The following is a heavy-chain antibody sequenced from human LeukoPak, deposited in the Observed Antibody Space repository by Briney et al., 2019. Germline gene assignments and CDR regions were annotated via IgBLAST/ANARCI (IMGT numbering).Heavy chain of an antibody. V-gene: IGHV1-69*13. CDR1: GGTFSSYA. CDR2: IIPIFGTA. J-gene: IGHJ4*02. Sequence: SVKVSFKASGGTFSSYAISWVRQAPGQGLEWMGGIIPIFGTANYAQKFQGRVTITADESTSTAYMELSSLRSEDTAVYYCARDEDGYNYFSYWGQGTLVTVSS. D-gene: IGHD5-24*01. CDR3: ARDEDGYNYFSY.